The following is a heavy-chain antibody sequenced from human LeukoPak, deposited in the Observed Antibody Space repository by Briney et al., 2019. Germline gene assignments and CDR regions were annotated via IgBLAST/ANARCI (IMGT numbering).Heavy chain of an antibody. J-gene: IGHJ4*02. V-gene: IGHV4-59*01. D-gene: IGHD3-9*01. Sequence: PSETLSLTCIVSGGSLSSYYWSWIRQPPGKGLEWIGYIYYSGSTNYNPSLKSRVTISVDTSKKQFSLRLSSVTAADTAVYYCARGFEILTGYFYYYDYWGQGTLVTVSS. CDR3: ARGFEILTGYFYYYDY. CDR2: IYYSGST. CDR1: GGSLSSYY.